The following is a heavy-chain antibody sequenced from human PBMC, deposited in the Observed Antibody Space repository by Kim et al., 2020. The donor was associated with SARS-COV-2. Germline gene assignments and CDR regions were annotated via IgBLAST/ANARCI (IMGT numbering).Heavy chain of an antibody. V-gene: IGHV3-15*01. CDR1: GFTFSNAW. CDR2: IKSKTDGGTT. D-gene: IGHD1-26*01. J-gene: IGHJ6*02. Sequence: GGSLRLSCAASGFTFSNAWMSWVRQAPGKGLEWVGRIKSKTDGGTTDYAAPVKGRFTISRDDSKNTLYLQMNSLKTEDTAVYYCTTDLAAPPIVYYYYGMDVWGQGTTVTVSS. CDR3: TTDLAAPPIVYYYYGMDV.